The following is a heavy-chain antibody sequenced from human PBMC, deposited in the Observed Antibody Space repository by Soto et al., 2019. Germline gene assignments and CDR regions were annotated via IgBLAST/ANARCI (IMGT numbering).Heavy chain of an antibody. Sequence: QVQLVESGGGLVKPGGSLRLSCAASGFTFSDYYMSWIRQAPGKGLEWVSYISSSSSYTNYADYVKGRFTISRDNAKNSLYLQMNSLRAEDTAVYYCARDYYDSSGYYDYWGQGTLVTVSS. J-gene: IGHJ4*02. V-gene: IGHV3-11*06. CDR1: GFTFSDYY. D-gene: IGHD3-22*01. CDR3: ARDYYDSSGYYDY. CDR2: ISSSSSYT.